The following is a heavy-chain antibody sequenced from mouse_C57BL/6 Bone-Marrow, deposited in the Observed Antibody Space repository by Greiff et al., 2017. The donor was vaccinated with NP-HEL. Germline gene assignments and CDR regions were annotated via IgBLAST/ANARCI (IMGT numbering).Heavy chain of an antibody. CDR2: ILPGSGST. CDR3: ARPFYYYGSSFWYFDV. V-gene: IGHV1-9*01. Sequence: VQLQQSGAELMKPGASVKLSCKATGYTFTGYWIEWVKQRPGHGLEWIGEILPGSGSTNYNEKFKGKATFTADTSSNTAYMQLSSLTTEGSAIYYCARPFYYYGSSFWYFDVWGTGTTVTVSS. D-gene: IGHD1-1*01. CDR1: GYTFTGYW. J-gene: IGHJ1*03.